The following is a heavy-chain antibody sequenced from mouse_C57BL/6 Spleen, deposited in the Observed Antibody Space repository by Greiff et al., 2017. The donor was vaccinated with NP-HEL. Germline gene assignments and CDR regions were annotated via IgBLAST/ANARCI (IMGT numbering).Heavy chain of an antibody. D-gene: IGHD2-4*01. J-gene: IGHJ3*01. CDR1: GYTFTSYW. CDR2: IDPSDSYT. Sequence: QVQLQQSGAELVKPGASVKLSCKASGYTFTSYWMQWVKQRPGQGLEWIGEIDPSDSYTNYNQKFKGKATLTVDTSSSTAYMQLSSLTSEDSAVYYCARAPYDYDGGGFAYWGQGTLVTVSA. CDR3: ARAPYDYDGGGFAY. V-gene: IGHV1-50*01.